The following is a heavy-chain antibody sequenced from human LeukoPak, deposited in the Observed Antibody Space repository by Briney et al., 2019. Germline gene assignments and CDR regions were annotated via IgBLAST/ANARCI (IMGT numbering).Heavy chain of an antibody. V-gene: IGHV3-21*01. Sequence: GGSLRLSCAASGFTFSSYSMNWVRQAPGKGLEWVSSISSSSSYIYYADSVKGRFTISRDNAKNSLYLQMNSLRAEDTAVYYCARDIYCSGGSCYFPLYAFDIWGQGTTVTVSS. D-gene: IGHD2-15*01. CDR1: GFTFSSYS. J-gene: IGHJ3*02. CDR3: ARDIYCSGGSCYFPLYAFDI. CDR2: ISSSSSYI.